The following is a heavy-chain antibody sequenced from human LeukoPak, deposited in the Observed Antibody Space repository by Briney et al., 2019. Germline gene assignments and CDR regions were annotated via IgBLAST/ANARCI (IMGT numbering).Heavy chain of an antibody. J-gene: IGHJ4*02. CDR2: ISSNGGST. CDR1: GFTFSSYA. V-gene: IGHV3-64*04. Sequence: GSLRLSCSASGFTFSSYAMHWVRQAPGKGLEYVSAISSNGGSTYYADSVKGRFTISRDNSRDTLYLQMNSLRADDTAMYYCARGPWMVATITAFDYWGQGTPVTVSS. CDR3: ARGPWMVATITAFDY. D-gene: IGHD5-12*01.